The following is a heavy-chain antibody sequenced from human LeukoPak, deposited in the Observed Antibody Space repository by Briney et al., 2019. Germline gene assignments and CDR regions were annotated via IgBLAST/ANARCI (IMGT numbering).Heavy chain of an antibody. CDR2: INHSGST. CDR1: GGSFSGYY. Sequence: SETLSLTCAVYGGSFSGYYWSWIRQPPGKGLECIGEINHSGSTNYNPSLKSRVTISVDTSKNQFSLKLSSVTAADTAVYYCARGRFQDYWGQGTLVTVSS. V-gene: IGHV4-34*01. J-gene: IGHJ4*02. D-gene: IGHD2-21*01. CDR3: ARGRFQDY.